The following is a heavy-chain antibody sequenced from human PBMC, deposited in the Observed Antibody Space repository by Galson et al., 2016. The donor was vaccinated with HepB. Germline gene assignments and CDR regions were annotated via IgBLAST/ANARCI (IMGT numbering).Heavy chain of an antibody. D-gene: IGHD7-27*01. CDR1: GFTFSSYS. Sequence: SLRLSCAASGFTFSSYSMNWVRQAPGKGLEWVSYISSGAIYYSDSVKGRFTISRDNAKNSLYLQMNSLRAEDTALYYCARDHLWAFDYWGQGTLVTVSS. J-gene: IGHJ4*02. CDR3: ARDHLWAFDY. V-gene: IGHV3-48*04. CDR2: ISSGAI.